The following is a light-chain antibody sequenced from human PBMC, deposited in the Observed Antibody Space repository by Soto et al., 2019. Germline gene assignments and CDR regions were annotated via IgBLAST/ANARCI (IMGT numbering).Light chain of an antibody. CDR1: QSAGNF. J-gene: IGKJ5*01. CDR2: HIS. V-gene: IGKV3D-15*01. CDR3: QQYSNWPLIT. Sequence: EIVMTQSPATLSVSPGETASLSCRASQSAGNFLAWYQQKPGQAPRLLIYHISTRAAGVPDRFSGSGSGTEFTLTISSLQSEDFAVYHCQQYSNWPLITFGQGTRLEIK.